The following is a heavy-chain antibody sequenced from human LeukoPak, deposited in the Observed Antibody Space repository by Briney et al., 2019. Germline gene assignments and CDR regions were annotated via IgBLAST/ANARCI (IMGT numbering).Heavy chain of an antibody. CDR1: GCSISSYY. D-gene: IGHD3-10*01. Sequence: SETLSLTCIRSGCSISSYYWSWIRQPPGKGLEWIGYIYYSGSNNYNPSLKSRVTISVDTSNKQFSLKLSSVTAADTAVYYCAREDYYGSGSSTDYWGQGTLVTVS. CDR2: IYYSGSN. CDR3: AREDYYGSGSSTDY. V-gene: IGHV4-59*01. J-gene: IGHJ4*02.